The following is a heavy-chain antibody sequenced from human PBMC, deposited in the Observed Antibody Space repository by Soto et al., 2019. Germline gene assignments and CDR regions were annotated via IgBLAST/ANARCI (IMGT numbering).Heavy chain of an antibody. CDR2: ISAYNGNT. J-gene: IGHJ4*02. CDR1: GYTFTSYG. V-gene: IGHV1-18*01. CDR3: ARALYDYGDYYFDY. Sequence: ASVKVSCKASGYTFTSYGISWVRQAPGQGLEWMGWISAYNGNTNYAQKLQGRVTMTTDTSTSTAYMELRSLRSDDTAVYYCARALYDYGDYYFDYWGQGTLVTVSS. D-gene: IGHD4-17*01.